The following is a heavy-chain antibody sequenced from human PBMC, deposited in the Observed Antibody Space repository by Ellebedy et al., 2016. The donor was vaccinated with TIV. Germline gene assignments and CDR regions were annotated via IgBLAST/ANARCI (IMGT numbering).Heavy chain of an antibody. CDR2: IGDSGTT. D-gene: IGHD6-6*01. Sequence: GESLKISCAASGFTLTNYGMSWVRQAPGKGLEWVSAIGDSGTTYYADSVKGRFTISRDTSKNTLYLQMNSLRGEDTAVYYCAKARGGSSFFDYWGQGTLVTVSS. CDR3: AKARGGSSFFDY. V-gene: IGHV3-23*01. J-gene: IGHJ4*02. CDR1: GFTLTNYG.